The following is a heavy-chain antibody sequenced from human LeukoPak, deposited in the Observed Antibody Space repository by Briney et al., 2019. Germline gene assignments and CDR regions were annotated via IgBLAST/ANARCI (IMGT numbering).Heavy chain of an antibody. J-gene: IGHJ5*02. CDR3: ARGGYWNYEGWFDP. D-gene: IGHD1-7*01. CDR2: IYSGGST. Sequence: GGSLRLSCAASGFTDSINYMSWVRQAPGKGLEWVSVIYSGGSTYYADSVKGRFTISRDNSKNTLYLQMNSLRAEDTAVYYCARGGYWNYEGWFDPWGQGTLVTVSS. V-gene: IGHV3-66*01. CDR1: GFTDSINY.